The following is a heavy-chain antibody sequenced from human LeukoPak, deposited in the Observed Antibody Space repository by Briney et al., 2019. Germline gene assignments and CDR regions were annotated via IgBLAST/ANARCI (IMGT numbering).Heavy chain of an antibody. V-gene: IGHV1-46*01. D-gene: IGHD2-15*01. CDR2: INPSGGGT. J-gene: IGHJ4*02. CDR1: GYTFTSYH. Sequence: GASVKVSCKASGYTFTSYHLHWVRQAPGQGLEWMGVINPSGGGTSYAQKFQGRVTLTRDMSTSTVNMELSSLRSEDTALYYCARDRWSGGSFYSLFDYWGQGTLVTVSS. CDR3: ARDRWSGGSFYSLFDY.